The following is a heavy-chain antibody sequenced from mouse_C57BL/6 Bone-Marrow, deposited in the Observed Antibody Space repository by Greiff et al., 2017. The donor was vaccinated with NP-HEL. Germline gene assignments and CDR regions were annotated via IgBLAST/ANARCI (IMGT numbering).Heavy chain of an antibody. Sequence: VQGVESGGDLVKPGGSLKLSCAASGFTFSSYGMSWVRQTPDKRLEWVATISSGGSYTYYPDSVKGRFTISRDNAKNTLYLQMSSLKSEDTAMYYCARHWAWFAYWGQGTLVTVSA. CDR1: GFTFSSYG. J-gene: IGHJ3*01. V-gene: IGHV5-6*01. CDR3: ARHWAWFAY. CDR2: ISSGGSYT.